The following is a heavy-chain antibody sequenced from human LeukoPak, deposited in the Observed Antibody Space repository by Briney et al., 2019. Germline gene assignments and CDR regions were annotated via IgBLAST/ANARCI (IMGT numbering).Heavy chain of an antibody. CDR3: ARNNGMDV. J-gene: IGHJ6*02. CDR1: GFALSSHW. CDR2: VNRDGSET. Sequence: GGSLRLSCAASGFALSSHWKTWVRQVPGRGPEWVANVNRDGSETYYLDSVKGRFTISKDNAKNSLYLQMNSLRAEDTALYHCARNNGMDVWGQGTTVIVSS. V-gene: IGHV3-7*03.